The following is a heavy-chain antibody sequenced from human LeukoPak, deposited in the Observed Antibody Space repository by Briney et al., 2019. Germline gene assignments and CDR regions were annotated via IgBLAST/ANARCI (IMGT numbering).Heavy chain of an antibody. CDR3: ARNNGMDV. J-gene: IGHJ6*02. CDR1: GFALSSHW. CDR2: VNRDGSET. Sequence: GGSLRLSCAASGFALSSHWKTWVRQVPGRGPEWVANVNRDGSETYYLDSVKGRFTISKDNAKNSLYLQMNSLRAEDTALYHCARNNGMDVWGQGTTVIVSS. V-gene: IGHV3-7*03.